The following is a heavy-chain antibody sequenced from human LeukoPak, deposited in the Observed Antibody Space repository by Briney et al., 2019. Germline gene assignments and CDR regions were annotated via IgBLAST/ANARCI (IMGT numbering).Heavy chain of an antibody. CDR2: ISAYNGNT. D-gene: IGHD3-22*01. CDR1: GYTCTSYG. CDR3: ARDRSNYYDSSGYYYDAFDI. V-gene: IGHV1-18*01. J-gene: IGHJ3*02. Sequence: ASVKVSCKASGYTCTSYGISWVRQAPGQGLEWMGWISAYNGNTNYAQKLQGRVTMTTDTSTSTAYMELRSLRSDDTAVYYCARDRSNYYDSSGYYYDAFDIWGQGTMVTVSS.